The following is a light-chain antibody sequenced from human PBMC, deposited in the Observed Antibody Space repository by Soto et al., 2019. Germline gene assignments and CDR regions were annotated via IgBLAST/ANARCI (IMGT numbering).Light chain of an antibody. CDR1: QSVSFSY. CDR2: GAT. J-gene: IGKJ4*01. V-gene: IGKV3-20*01. CDR3: HQYGSSPLT. Sequence: EIVLTQSPGTLSLSPGDRATLSCRASQSVSFSYLAWYQQKAGQAPRLLIYGATSRATGIPDRFSGSESGTDFTLTISRLEPEDFAVYYCHQYGSSPLTFGGGTKVEIK.